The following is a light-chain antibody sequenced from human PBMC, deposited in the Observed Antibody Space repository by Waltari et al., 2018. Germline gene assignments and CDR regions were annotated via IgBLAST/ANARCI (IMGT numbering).Light chain of an antibody. CDR2: KVS. CDR1: QSLVPSDGNTY. J-gene: IGKJ1*01. Sequence: DVVMTQSPLSLPVTLGQPASISCKSSQSLVPSDGNTYLNWFHQRPGQPPWRLIYKVSNRDSGVPDRFSGSGSGTDFTLKISRVEAEDVGVYYCMQSIHWPWTFGQGTKVEIK. V-gene: IGKV2-30*02. CDR3: MQSIHWPWT.